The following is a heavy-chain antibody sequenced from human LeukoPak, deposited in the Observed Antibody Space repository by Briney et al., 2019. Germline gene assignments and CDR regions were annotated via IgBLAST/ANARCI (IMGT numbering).Heavy chain of an antibody. D-gene: IGHD4-17*01. Sequence: PSETLSLTCAVSGGSISSGGYSWRWIRQPPGKGLEWIGYIYHSGSTYYNPSLKSRVTISVDRSKNQFSLKLSSVTAADTAVYYCARAIGDDYGDYFDYWGQGTLVTVSS. V-gene: IGHV4-30-2*01. CDR3: ARAIGDDYGDYFDY. CDR2: IYHSGST. J-gene: IGHJ4*02. CDR1: GGSISSGGYS.